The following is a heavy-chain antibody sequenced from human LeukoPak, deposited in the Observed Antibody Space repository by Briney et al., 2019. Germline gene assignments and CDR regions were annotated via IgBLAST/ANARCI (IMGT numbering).Heavy chain of an antibody. J-gene: IGHJ6*02. V-gene: IGHV4-34*01. CDR2: IIRSGST. CDR3: ARGRVVGPTLAGSLGSYSYYFYAMDV. Sequence: PSETLSLTCAVYDGSFSGFYWSWIRQPPGKGLEWIGEIIRSGSTNYHPSLKSRVTISLDRSEKQVSLKLTSVTDADTAVYYCARGRVVGPTLAGSLGSYSYYFYAMDVWGQGTTVTVSS. CDR1: DGSFSGFY. D-gene: IGHD6-19*01.